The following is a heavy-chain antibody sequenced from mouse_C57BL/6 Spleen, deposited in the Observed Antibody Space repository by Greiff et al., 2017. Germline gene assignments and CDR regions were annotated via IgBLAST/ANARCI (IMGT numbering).Heavy chain of an antibody. CDR1: GYAFSSYW. Sequence: QVQLKGSGAELVKPGASVKISCTASGYAFSSYWMNWVHQRPGKGLEWIGQIYPGDGDTNSNGKFKGKATLTADRTSSTAYMQLSSLTSEDSAVYFCERRVATGYYAMDYWGQGTSVTVSS. CDR2: IYPGDGDT. D-gene: IGHD1-1*01. J-gene: IGHJ4*01. CDR3: ERRVATGYYAMDY. V-gene: IGHV1-80*01.